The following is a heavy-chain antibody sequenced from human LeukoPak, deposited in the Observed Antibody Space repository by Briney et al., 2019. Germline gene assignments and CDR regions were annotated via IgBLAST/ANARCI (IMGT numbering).Heavy chain of an antibody. J-gene: IGHJ4*02. D-gene: IGHD3-9*01. CDR3: AKDAGGTSYYPFDY. Sequence: GGSLRLSCAASGFTFSSFAMSWVRRPPGKGLQWVSAISKSGASTDYADSVKGRFTISRDNSKSTLYLQVNSLRAEDTAIYYCAKDAGGTSYYPFDYWGQGTPVTVSS. CDR2: ISKSGAST. V-gene: IGHV3-23*01. CDR1: GFTFSSFA.